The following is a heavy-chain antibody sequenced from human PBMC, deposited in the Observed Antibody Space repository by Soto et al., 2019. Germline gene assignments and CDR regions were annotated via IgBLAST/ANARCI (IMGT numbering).Heavy chain of an antibody. D-gene: IGHD3-22*01. Sequence: ASVKVSCKASGYTFTSYYMHWVRQAPGQGLEWMGIINPSGGSTSYAQKFQGRVTMTRDTSTSTVYMELSSLRSEDTAVYYCARRDAYYDSSGYYYVLDYWGQGTLVTVSS. CDR1: GYTFTSYY. CDR2: INPSGGST. V-gene: IGHV1-46*01. J-gene: IGHJ4*02. CDR3: ARRDAYYDSSGYYYVLDY.